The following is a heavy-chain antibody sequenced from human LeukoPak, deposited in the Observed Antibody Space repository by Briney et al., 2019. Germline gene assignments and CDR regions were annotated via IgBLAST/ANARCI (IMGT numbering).Heavy chain of an antibody. CDR2: IKQDGSEK. Sequence: GGSLRLSCAASGFTFSGSAMHWVRQASGKGLEWVANIKQDGSEKYYVDSAKGRFTISRDSAKNSLYLQMNSLRAEDTAVYYCARDRSFGGYSSSWGQGTLVTVSS. CDR3: ARDRSFGGYSSS. CDR1: GFTFSGSA. V-gene: IGHV3-7*01. D-gene: IGHD6-6*01. J-gene: IGHJ4*02.